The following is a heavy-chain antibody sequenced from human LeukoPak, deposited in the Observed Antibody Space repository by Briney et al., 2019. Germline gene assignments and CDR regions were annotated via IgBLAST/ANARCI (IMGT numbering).Heavy chain of an antibody. D-gene: IGHD3-9*01. CDR1: GFTFSSYA. J-gene: IGHJ4*02. V-gene: IGHV3-30*04. Sequence: GRSLRLSCAASGFTFSSYAMHWVRQAPGKWLEWVAVISYDGSNKYYADSVKGRFTISRDNSKNTLYLQMNSLRAEDTAVYYCARTLGYFDWYDYWGQGTLVTVSS. CDR2: ISYDGSNK. CDR3: ARTLGYFDWYDY.